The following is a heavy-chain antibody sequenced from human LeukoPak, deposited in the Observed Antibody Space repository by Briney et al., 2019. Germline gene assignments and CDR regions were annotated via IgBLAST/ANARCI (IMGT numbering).Heavy chain of an antibody. Sequence: PGGSLRLSCAASGFTFNIYVMSWVRQAPGKGLEWVSDIDGSGVTTYYADSVQGRFTISRDNSKNTLYLQMNSLRAEDTAVYNCAKDTQRGSYGYGGRGPLVTVCS. D-gene: IGHD1-26*01. CDR2: IDGSGVTT. CDR3: AKDTQRGSYGY. CDR1: GFTFNIYV. V-gene: IGHV3-23*01. J-gene: IGHJ4*02.